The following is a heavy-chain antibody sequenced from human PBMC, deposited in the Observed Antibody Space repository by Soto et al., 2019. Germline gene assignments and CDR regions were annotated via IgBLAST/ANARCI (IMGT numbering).Heavy chain of an antibody. D-gene: IGHD3-10*02. CDR3: ARVLFAEFV. CDR2: IGVGGGAR. V-gene: IGHV3-23*01. Sequence: EVQLLESGGGMVQPGGSLRLPCPASGFTFSSYAMSWVRQAPGKGLGWVSIIGVGGGARYYPESVKGRFTISRANSRATLYLEMNGVRDEDTAVYYGARVLFAEFVWGQGTLVTVSS. CDR1: GFTFSSYA. J-gene: IGHJ4*02.